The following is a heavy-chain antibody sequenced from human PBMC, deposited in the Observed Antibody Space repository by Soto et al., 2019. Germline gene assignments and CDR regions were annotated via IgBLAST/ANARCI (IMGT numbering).Heavy chain of an antibody. CDR1: GYTLSDYY. CDR3: AREGGGIAAAGAGNDAFDI. Sequence: ASVKVSCKASGYTLSDYYMQWVRQAPGQGLEWMGWFNPNSGDTNYAQKFQGRVTMTRDTSIATAYMELSSLKSDDTAVYYCAREGGGIAAAGAGNDAFDIWGQGTLVTVSS. J-gene: IGHJ3*02. D-gene: IGHD6-13*01. CDR2: FNPNSGDT. V-gene: IGHV1-2*02.